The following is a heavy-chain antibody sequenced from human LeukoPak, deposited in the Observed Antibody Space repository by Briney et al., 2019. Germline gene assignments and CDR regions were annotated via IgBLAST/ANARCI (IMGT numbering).Heavy chain of an antibody. CDR2: IYYSGST. J-gene: IGHJ4*02. CDR3: ARERYTGGWRHIDY. Sequence: SETLSLTCTVSGDSINGYYWNWIRQPPRKGLEWIGYIYYSGSTNYNPSLKSRDTISVDTSKNQFTLKLNSVSAADTGVYYCARERYTGGWRHIDYWGQGTLVTVSS. D-gene: IGHD2-8*02. V-gene: IGHV4-59*01. CDR1: GDSINGYY.